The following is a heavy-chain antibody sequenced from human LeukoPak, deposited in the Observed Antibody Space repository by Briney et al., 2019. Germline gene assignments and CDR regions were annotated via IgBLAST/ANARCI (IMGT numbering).Heavy chain of an antibody. V-gene: IGHV3-21*01. CDR3: ARSSNVISIDGAFDI. J-gene: IGHJ3*02. CDR1: GFTFSSYS. Sequence: GGSLRLSCAASGFTFSSYSMNWVHQAPGKGLEWVSSISSSSSYIYYADSVKGRFTISRDNAKNSLYLQMNSLRAEDTAVYYCARSSNVISIDGAFDIWGQGTMVTVSS. CDR2: ISSSSSYI. D-gene: IGHD5-24*01.